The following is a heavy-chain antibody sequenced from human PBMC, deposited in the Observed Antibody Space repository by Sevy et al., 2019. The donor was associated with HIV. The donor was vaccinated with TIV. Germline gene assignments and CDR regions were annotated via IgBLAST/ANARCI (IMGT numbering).Heavy chain of an antibody. CDR1: GDSISSSNFY. V-gene: IGHV4-39*01. Sequence: SETLSLTCTVSGDSISSSNFYWGWIRQPPGKGLEWIGSIYYSGSTSYNPSLKGRVTISVDTSKDQFSLKLRSVTAADTAVYYCARLFDDSSGPPSDYWGQGTLVTVSS. CDR3: ARLFDDSSGPPSDY. D-gene: IGHD3-22*01. CDR2: IYYSGST. J-gene: IGHJ4*02.